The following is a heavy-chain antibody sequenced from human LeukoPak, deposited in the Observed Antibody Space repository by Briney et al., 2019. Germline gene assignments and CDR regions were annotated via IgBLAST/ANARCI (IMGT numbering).Heavy chain of an antibody. CDR3: ARQGGSARYFDY. CDR2: INPHSGGT. Sequence: ASVKVSCKASGYTFTEQYIHWVRQAPGQGPEWMGWINPHSGGTNYAQKFQGRVAMTRDTSISAAYMDLSRLRSDDTAVYYCARQGGSARYFDYWGQGTLVTVSS. D-gene: IGHD3-16*02. J-gene: IGHJ4*02. CDR1: GYTFTEQY. V-gene: IGHV1-2*02.